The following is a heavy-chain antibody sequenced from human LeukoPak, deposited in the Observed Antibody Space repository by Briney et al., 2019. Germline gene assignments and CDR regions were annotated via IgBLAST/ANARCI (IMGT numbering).Heavy chain of an antibody. CDR3: ASNSRYFDWSLSTDSGY. Sequence: PGGSLRLSCAASGFTFSSYSMNWVRQAPGKGLEWVSSISSSSSYIYYADSVKGRFTISRDNAKNSLYLQMNSLRAEDTAVYYCASNSRYFDWSLSTDSGYWGQGTLVTVSS. V-gene: IGHV3-21*01. CDR1: GFTFSSYS. D-gene: IGHD3-9*01. CDR2: ISSSSSYI. J-gene: IGHJ4*02.